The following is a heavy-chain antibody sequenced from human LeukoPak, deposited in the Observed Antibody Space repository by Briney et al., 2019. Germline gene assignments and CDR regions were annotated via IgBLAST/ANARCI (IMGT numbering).Heavy chain of an antibody. CDR3: ARDYYDILTANRQTKSSYFDY. Sequence: GGSLRLSCAASGFTFGSAWMSWVRQPPGKGLEWVSVIYSGDNTYYVDSVKGRFTISRVSSKNTLYLQMNSLRAEDTAVYYCARDYYDILTANRQTKSSYFDYWGQGTLVTVSS. J-gene: IGHJ4*02. V-gene: IGHV3-66*01. CDR2: IYSGDNT. CDR1: GFTFGSAW. D-gene: IGHD3-9*01.